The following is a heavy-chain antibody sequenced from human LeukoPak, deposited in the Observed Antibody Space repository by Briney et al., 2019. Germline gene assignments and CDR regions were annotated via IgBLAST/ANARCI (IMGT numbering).Heavy chain of an antibody. CDR2: INWNGGST. CDR1: GFTFDDYG. D-gene: IGHD3-22*01. V-gene: IGHV3-20*04. Sequence: GGSLRLSCAASGFTFDDYGMSWVRQAPGKGLEWVSGINWNGGSTGYADSVKGRFTISRDNAKNSLYLQMNSLRAEDTALYYCARATPPHYYDSSGYSDYWGQGTLVTVSS. J-gene: IGHJ4*02. CDR3: ARATPPHYYDSSGYSDY.